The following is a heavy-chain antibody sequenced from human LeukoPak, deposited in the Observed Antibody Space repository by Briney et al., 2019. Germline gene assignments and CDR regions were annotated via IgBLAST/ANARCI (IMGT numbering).Heavy chain of an antibody. CDR1: GYTFTGYY. CDR3: ARVPYYYDSSGYFAGVGYMDV. V-gene: IGHV1-2*02. CDR2: INPNSGGT. Sequence: ASVKVSCKASGYTFTGYYMHWVRQAPGQGLEWMGWINPNSGGTNYAQKFQGRVTMTRDTSISTAYMELSGLRSDDTAVYYCARVPYYYDSSGYFAGVGYMDVWGKGTTVTVSS. D-gene: IGHD3-22*01. J-gene: IGHJ6*03.